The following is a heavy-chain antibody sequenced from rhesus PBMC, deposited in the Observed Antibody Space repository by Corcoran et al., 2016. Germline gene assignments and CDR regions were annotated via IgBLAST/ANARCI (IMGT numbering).Heavy chain of an antibody. Sequence: QVQLQESGPGLVKPSETLSLTCAVSGYSISSGYGWSWIRQPPGKGLEWIGYIGVSSGSNHYSPSLTSRVTISKDTSKSQFSLKLSSVTAADTAVYYCARVVYSNYLEYFAFWGQGALVTVSS. V-gene: IGHV4-127*01. CDR3: ARVVYSNYLEYFAF. J-gene: IGHJ1*01. D-gene: IGHD4-23*01. CDR1: GYSISSGYG. CDR2: IGVSSGSN.